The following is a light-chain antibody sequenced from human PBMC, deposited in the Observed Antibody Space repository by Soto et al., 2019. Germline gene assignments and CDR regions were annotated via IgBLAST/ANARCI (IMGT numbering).Light chain of an antibody. Sequence: AIHLTQSPSSLSASVWDRVTITFLASQGISTLLAWYQQKPGKAPKVLIYESSLLQSGVPSRFSGSGSGTDFTLNISSLQAEDFATYYCLHFKSFPITFGQGTRLEI. J-gene: IGKJ5*01. CDR2: ESS. CDR3: LHFKSFPIT. CDR1: QGISTL. V-gene: IGKV1-13*02.